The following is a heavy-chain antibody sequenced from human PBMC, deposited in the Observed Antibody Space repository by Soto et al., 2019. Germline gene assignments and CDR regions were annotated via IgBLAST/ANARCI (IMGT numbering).Heavy chain of an antibody. V-gene: IGHV4-34*01. CDR1: GGSVNSGNYY. D-gene: IGHD1-1*01. Sequence: QVQLQQWGAGLLKPSETLSLTCAVYGGSVNSGNYYWSWIRQPPGKGLEWIGEMSHSGGTHFNPSLKSRVTISVDTSKNQFSLKMSSVTAADTALYYCVRVKRGTATTVVDAFDIWGPGTLVTVSS. CDR3: VRVKRGTATTVVDAFDI. CDR2: MSHSGGT. J-gene: IGHJ3*02.